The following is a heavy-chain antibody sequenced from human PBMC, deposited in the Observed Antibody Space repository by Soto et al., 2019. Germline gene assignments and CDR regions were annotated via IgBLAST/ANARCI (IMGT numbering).Heavy chain of an antibody. D-gene: IGHD5-18*01. CDR2: IYYAGST. Sequence: PSETLSLTCTVSGVSMISYYWSWIRQPPGRGLEWIGFIYYAGSTNYNPSLKSRVTISVDKSKKQFSLKLSSVTAADTAVYYCAISRYSYGMKTDYWGQGTLVTVSS. V-gene: IGHV4-59*12. CDR1: GVSMISYY. J-gene: IGHJ4*02. CDR3: AISRYSYGMKTDY.